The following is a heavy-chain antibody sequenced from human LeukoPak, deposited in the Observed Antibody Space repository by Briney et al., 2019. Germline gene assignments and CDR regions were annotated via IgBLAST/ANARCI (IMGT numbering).Heavy chain of an antibody. CDR2: IKSDGSST. D-gene: IGHD3-10*01. J-gene: IGHJ4*02. Sequence: GGSLRLSCAASGFTFNNYWMHWVRQAPGKGLVWVSRIKSDGSSTTYADSVKGRFTISRDNAKNTLHLQMNSLRAEDTAVYYCARDLSYSLEYWGQGTLVTVSS. CDR1: GFTFNNYW. CDR3: ARDLSYSLEY. V-gene: IGHV3-74*01.